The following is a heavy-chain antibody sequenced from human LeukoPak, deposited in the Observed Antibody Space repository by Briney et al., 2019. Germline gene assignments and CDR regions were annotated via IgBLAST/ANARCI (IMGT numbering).Heavy chain of an antibody. CDR1: GGSISSYY. V-gene: IGHV4-59*08. CDR3: ARAASHDYGDYYFDY. D-gene: IGHD4-17*01. J-gene: IGHJ4*02. Sequence: SETLSLTCTVSGGSISSYYWSWIRQPPGKGLEWIGYIYYNGITNYSPSLKSRVTISVDTSRNHFSLKLSSVTAADTAVYYCARAASHDYGDYYFDYWGQGTLVTVSS. CDR2: IYYNGIT.